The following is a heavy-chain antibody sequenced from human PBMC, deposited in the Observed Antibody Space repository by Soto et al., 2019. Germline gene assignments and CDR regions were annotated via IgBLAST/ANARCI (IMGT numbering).Heavy chain of an antibody. CDR3: ARTVFRSPYYYYYMDV. Sequence: QVQLVESGGGVVQPGRSLRLSCAASGFTFSDYYMSWIRQAPGKGLEWVSYISSSGSTIYYADSVKGRFTISRDNAKNSLYLQMNSLRAEDTAVYYCARTVFRSPYYYYYMDVWGKGTTVTVSS. J-gene: IGHJ6*03. CDR1: GFTFSDYY. D-gene: IGHD3-3*01. V-gene: IGHV3-11*01. CDR2: ISSSGSTI.